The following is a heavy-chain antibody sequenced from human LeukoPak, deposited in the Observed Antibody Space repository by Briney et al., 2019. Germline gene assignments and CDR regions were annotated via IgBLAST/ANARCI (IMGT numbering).Heavy chain of an antibody. D-gene: IGHD1-26*01. CDR2: IYYSGST. V-gene: IGHV4-59*08. CDR3: ARRGRGSYPDAFDI. CDR1: GGSISSYY. J-gene: IGHJ3*02. Sequence: SETLSLTCTVSGGSISSYYWSWIRQPPGKGLEWIGYIYYSGSTNYNPSLKSRVTISVDTSKNQFSLKLSSVTAADTAVYYCARRGRGSYPDAFDIWGQGTMVTVSS.